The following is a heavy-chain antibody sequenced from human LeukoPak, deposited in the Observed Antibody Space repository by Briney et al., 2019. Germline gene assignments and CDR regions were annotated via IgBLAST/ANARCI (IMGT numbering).Heavy chain of an antibody. CDR1: GYTFTNYA. D-gene: IGHD1-14*01. CDR3: ARVEYNTLGY. CDR2: IHPSTGNP. J-gene: IGHJ4*02. V-gene: IGHV7-4-1*02. Sequence: ASVKVSCKASGYTFTNYAMNWVRQAPGQGLEWMGWIHPSTGNPTYAQGFTGRFVFSLDTSVSTTYLQISSLKAEDTAVYYCARVEYNTLGYWGQGTLVTVSS.